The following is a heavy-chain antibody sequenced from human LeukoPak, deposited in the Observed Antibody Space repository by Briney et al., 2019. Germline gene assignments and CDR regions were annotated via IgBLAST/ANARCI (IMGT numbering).Heavy chain of an antibody. V-gene: IGHV4-59*08. D-gene: IGHD6-19*01. CDR3: ARRRAVPGIYYFDY. CDR1: GGSISSYY. J-gene: IGHJ4*02. CDR2: IYYSGST. Sequence: ETLSLTCTASGGSISSYYWTWLRQPPGKGLEWIGYIYYSGSTNYNPSLKSRVTISVDTSKNQFSLKLSSLTAADTAVYYCARRRAVPGIYYFDYWGQGTPVTVSS.